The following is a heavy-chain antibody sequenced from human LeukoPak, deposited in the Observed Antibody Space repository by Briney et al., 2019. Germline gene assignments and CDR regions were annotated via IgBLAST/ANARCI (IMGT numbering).Heavy chain of an antibody. CDR2: INPNSGGT. CDR1: GYTFTSYY. V-gene: IGHV1-2*02. J-gene: IGHJ6*03. CDR3: ASGYYDSSGSYYYYYYMDV. Sequence: ASVKVSCKASGYTFTSYYIHWVRQAPGQGLEWMGWINPNSGGTNYAQKFQGRVTMTRDTSISTAYMELSRLRSDDTAVYYCASGYYDSSGSYYYYYYMDVWGKGTTVTVSS. D-gene: IGHD3-22*01.